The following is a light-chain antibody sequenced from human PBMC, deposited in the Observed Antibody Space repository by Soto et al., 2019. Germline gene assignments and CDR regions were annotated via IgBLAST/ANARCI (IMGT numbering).Light chain of an antibody. CDR2: KAS. V-gene: IGKV1-5*03. Sequence: DIQMTESPSTLSASVGDRITITCRASQSVGRWLAWYQQKPGKAPEVLIYKASTLKYGVPSRFSGSGSGTEFTLTISSLQPDDFATYYCQQYESQSTVGQGTKVDIK. J-gene: IGKJ1*01. CDR3: QQYESQST. CDR1: QSVGRW.